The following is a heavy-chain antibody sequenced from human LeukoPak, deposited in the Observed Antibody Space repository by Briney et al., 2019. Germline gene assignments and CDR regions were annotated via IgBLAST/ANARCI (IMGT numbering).Heavy chain of an antibody. CDR2: INPNSGGT. D-gene: IGHD2-8*01. J-gene: IGHJ3*02. Sequence: ASVKVSCKASGYTFTGYYMHWVRQAPGQGLEWMGWINPNSGGTNYAQKFQGRVTMTRDTSISTAYMELSRLRSDDTAVYYCARDPGDCTNGVCYGGVAFDIWGQGTMVTVSS. CDR3: ARDPGDCTNGVCYGGVAFDI. CDR1: GYTFTGYY. V-gene: IGHV1-2*02.